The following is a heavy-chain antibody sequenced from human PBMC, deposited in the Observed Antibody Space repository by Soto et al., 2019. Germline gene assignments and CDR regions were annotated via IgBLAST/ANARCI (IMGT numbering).Heavy chain of an antibody. J-gene: IGHJ6*02. CDR3: ARGTAYYYYYGMDV. CDR2: IDPNSGGT. Sequence: ASVKVSCKASGYTFTGYYMHWVRQAPGQGLEWMGWIDPNSGGTNYAQKFQGWVTMTRDTSISTAYMELSRLRSDDTAVYYCARGTAYYYYYGMDVWGQGTTVTVSS. CDR1: GYTFTGYY. V-gene: IGHV1-2*04.